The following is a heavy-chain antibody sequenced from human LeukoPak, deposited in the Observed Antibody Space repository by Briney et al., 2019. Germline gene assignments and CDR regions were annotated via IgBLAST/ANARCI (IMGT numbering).Heavy chain of an antibody. Sequence: GGSLRLSCAGSGFIFSSYEMNWVRQAPGKGLEWVSYISNTGSTIYYADSVKGRFTISRDNAKNSLYLQMDSLRVEDTAVYYCARDGGLSNNVCFLDYWGQGTLVTVSS. CDR2: ISNTGSTI. J-gene: IGHJ4*02. D-gene: IGHD2/OR15-2a*01. CDR1: GFIFSSYE. CDR3: ARDGGLSNNVCFLDY. V-gene: IGHV3-48*03.